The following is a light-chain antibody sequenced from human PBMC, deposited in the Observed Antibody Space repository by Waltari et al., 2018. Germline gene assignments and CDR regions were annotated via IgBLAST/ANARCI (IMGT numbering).Light chain of an antibody. V-gene: IGKV3-15*01. CDR2: HAS. J-gene: IGKJ4*01. Sequence: ETVMTQSPATLSVSPGDSATLPCRATESVGTNLAWYLQKPGQPPRLLIYHASARAPGVPNRFSGSGSGTEFTLTISSLQSEDFALYFCQQYNNWPPLTFGGGTKVEMK. CDR3: QQYNNWPPLT. CDR1: ESVGTN.